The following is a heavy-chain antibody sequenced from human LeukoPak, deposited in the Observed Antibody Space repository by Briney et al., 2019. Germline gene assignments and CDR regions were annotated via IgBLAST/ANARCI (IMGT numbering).Heavy chain of an antibody. CDR2: ISSSSSTI. CDR1: GFTFSSYS. V-gene: IGHV3-48*01. J-gene: IGHJ4*02. CDR3: ARDGPATVYLMAVAGTPDY. D-gene: IGHD6-19*01. Sequence: GGSLRLSCAASGFTFSSYSMNWVRQAPGKGLEWVSYISSSSSTIYYADSVKGRFTISRDNAKNSLYLQMNSLRAEDTAVYYCARDGPATVYLMAVAGTPDYWGQGTLVTVSS.